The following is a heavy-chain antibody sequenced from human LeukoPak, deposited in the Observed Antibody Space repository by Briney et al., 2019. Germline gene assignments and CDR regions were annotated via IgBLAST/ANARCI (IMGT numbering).Heavy chain of an antibody. J-gene: IGHJ4*02. Sequence: PSETLSLTCTVSGGSISGSIYYWGWIRQPPGKGLEWIGEVNLQGSTNYNPSLMRRVAISVDTSANHVSLQLTSVTAADTAVYYCAREGGPYRPLDYSGQGTLVTVSS. CDR1: GGSISGSIYY. CDR3: AREGGPYRPLDY. V-gene: IGHV4-39*07. CDR2: VNLQGST.